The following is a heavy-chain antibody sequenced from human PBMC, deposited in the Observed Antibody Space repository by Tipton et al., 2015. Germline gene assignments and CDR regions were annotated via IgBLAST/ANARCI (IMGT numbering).Heavy chain of an antibody. CDR1: GVTPSNYA. CDR3: AKDRYSRWSQKFYGMDV. D-gene: IGHD6-13*01. Sequence: QVQLVQSGAEVKQTGSSVKVSCKASGVTPSNYAIIWVRQAPGQGLEWMGGIIPMFGTTNYAQKFQDRVTITADKSTTTAYMEMSSLRSEDTAVYYCAKDRYSRWSQKFYGMDVWGQGTTVTVSS. CDR2: IIPMFGTT. V-gene: IGHV1-69*06. J-gene: IGHJ6*02.